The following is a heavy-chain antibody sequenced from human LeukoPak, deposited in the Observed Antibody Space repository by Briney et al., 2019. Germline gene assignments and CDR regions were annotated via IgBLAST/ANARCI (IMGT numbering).Heavy chain of an antibody. J-gene: IGHJ4*02. V-gene: IGHV3-30-3*01. CDR1: GFTFSSYA. CDR2: ISYDGSNK. D-gene: IGHD2-15*01. Sequence: PGGSLRLSCAASGFTFSSYAMHWVRQAPGKGLEWVAVISYDGSNKYYADSVKGRFTISRDNSKNTLYLQMNSLRAEDTAVYYRARDMPVAVVAATGLFSGFDYWGQGTLVTVSS. CDR3: ARDMPVAVVAATGLFSGFDY.